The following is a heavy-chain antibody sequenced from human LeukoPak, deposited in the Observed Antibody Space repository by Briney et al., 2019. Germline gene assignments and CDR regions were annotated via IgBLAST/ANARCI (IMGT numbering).Heavy chain of an antibody. D-gene: IGHD3-22*01. CDR3: ARDNQWLNAFDI. J-gene: IGHJ3*02. CDR2: IYHSGST. Sequence: QTLSLTCTVSGGSISSGGYYWSWIRQPPGKGLEWIGYIYHSGSTYYNPSLKSRVTISVDRSKNQFSLKLSSVTAADTAMYYCARDNQWLNAFDIWGQGTMVTVSS. V-gene: IGHV4-30-2*01. CDR1: GGSISSGGYY.